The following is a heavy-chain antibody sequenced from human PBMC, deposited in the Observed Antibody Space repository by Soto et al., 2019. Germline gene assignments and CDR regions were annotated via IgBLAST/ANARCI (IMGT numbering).Heavy chain of an antibody. J-gene: IGHJ4*02. CDR3: ARDLSSDSTGFRGYDL. V-gene: IGHV1-69*01. Sequence: QVHLVQSGAEVKKPGSSVKVSCKASGGTVSSYAITWVRQAPGKGLEWMGGFITIFVSAHYAQKCQSRVTITADEATSTAYMELSGLRSEDRAIYYCARDLSSDSTGFRGYDLWGQGTLVTVSS. CDR2: FITIFVSA. CDR1: GGTVSSYA. D-gene: IGHD3-22*01.